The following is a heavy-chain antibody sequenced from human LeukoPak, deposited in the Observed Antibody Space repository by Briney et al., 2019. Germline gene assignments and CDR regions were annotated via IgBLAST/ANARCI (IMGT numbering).Heavy chain of an antibody. V-gene: IGHV4-39*01. CDR2: FYYTGST. CDR1: GGSINSYSHY. Sequence: KTSETLSLTCNVSGGSINSYSHYWGWIRQPPGRGLEWIGTFYYTGSTYYSSSLKRRVTISIDTSKNQFSLKLSSVTAADTAVYYCARHRKFDILYALDIWGQGTMVSVSS. D-gene: IGHD3-9*01. CDR3: ARHRKFDILYALDI. J-gene: IGHJ3*02.